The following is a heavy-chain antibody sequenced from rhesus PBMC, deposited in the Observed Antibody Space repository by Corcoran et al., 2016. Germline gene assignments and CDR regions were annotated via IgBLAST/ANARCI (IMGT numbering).Heavy chain of an antibody. D-gene: IGHD6-25*01. J-gene: IGHJ4*01. Sequence: QVQLQESGPAVVKPSETPSLTCTVSGASITSAYDWSWIHQSPGKGLEWIGYIHGSIGTTTYNSSLVSRVTISKATSKNQFSLKLNSMPTADTAVYFCARRRYSGSWRGFDYWGQGVLVTVSS. V-gene: IGHV4S7*01. CDR1: GASITSAYD. CDR3: ARRRYSGSWRGFDY. CDR2: IHGSIGTT.